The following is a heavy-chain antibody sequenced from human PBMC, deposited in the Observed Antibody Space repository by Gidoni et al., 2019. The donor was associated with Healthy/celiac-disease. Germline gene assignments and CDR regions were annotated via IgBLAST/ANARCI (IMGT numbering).Heavy chain of an antibody. CDR3: AREGAVAVAGTLLLYFDY. J-gene: IGHJ4*02. CDR1: GGPFSSYA. V-gene: IGHV1-69*01. D-gene: IGHD6-19*01. Sequence: QVQLVQSGAEVKKPGSSVKVSCKASGGPFSSYAISWVRQAPGQGLEWMGGIIPIFGTANYAQKFQGRVTITADESTSTAYMELSSLRSEDTAVYYCAREGAVAVAGTLLLYFDYWGQGTLVTVSS. CDR2: IIPIFGTA.